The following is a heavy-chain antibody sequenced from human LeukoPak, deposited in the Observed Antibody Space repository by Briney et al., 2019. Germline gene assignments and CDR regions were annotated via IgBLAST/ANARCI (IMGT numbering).Heavy chain of an antibody. CDR3: VRWQYCGGNCFFSAFDI. J-gene: IGHJ3*02. V-gene: IGHV4-59*01. CDR1: GGSISNSY. D-gene: IGHD2-21*01. CDR2: IHHSGNT. Sequence: SETLSLTCTVSGGSISNSYWSWIRQSPGKGLEWIGYIHHSGNTNSSPPLKSRVTISVDTSKNQFSLKLSSVTAADTAVYYCVRWQYCGGNCFFSAFDIWGQGTLVTVSS.